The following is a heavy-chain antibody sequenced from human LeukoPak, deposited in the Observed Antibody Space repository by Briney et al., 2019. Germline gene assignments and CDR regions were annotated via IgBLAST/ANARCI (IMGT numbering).Heavy chain of an antibody. V-gene: IGHV4-39*02. CDR2: IYYSGRT. CDR3: ARPDSGKSSLDY. Sequence: SETLSLTCTVSGGSISSSIYYLGWIRQPPGKGLEWIGSIYYSGRTYYNPSLKSRVNISVDTSKNHFSLKLSSVTAADTAVYYCARPDSGKSSLDYWGQGTLVTVSS. D-gene: IGHD3-10*01. CDR1: GGSISSSIYY. J-gene: IGHJ4*02.